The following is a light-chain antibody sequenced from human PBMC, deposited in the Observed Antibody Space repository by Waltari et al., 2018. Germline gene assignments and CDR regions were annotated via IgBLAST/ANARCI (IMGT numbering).Light chain of an antibody. V-gene: IGLV3-25*03. Sequence: SYELTQPPSVSVSPGQTARITCSGDALPKQYAYWYQQKPGQAPVLVIYKDRERPSGFPERFSGSSSGTTVTLTISGVQAEDEADYYCQSADSSGTYAVFGGGTQLTVL. CDR2: KDR. CDR1: ALPKQY. J-gene: IGLJ7*01. CDR3: QSADSSGTYAV.